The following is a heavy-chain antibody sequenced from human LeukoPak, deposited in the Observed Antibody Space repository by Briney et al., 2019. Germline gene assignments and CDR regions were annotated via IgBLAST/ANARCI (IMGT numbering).Heavy chain of an antibody. CDR3: AEGYCTGASCYVLDS. CDR1: GYAFTTNY. D-gene: IGHD2-15*01. Sequence: GASVKVSCKASGYAFTTNYIHWVRQAPGQGLEWVGTINPSVSSSTYGQRFRGRVTMTRDTSTATVYMDLGSLTSEDTAIYYCAEGYCTGASCYVLDSWGQGTLVTVSS. V-gene: IGHV1-46*01. CDR2: INPSVSSS. J-gene: IGHJ4*02.